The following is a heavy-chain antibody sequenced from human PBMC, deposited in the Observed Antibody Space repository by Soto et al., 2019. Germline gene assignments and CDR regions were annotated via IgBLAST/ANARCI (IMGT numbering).Heavy chain of an antibody. CDR3: ARDREGDGHYKLDV. CDR1: GFTLSDFW. CDR2: MNSAGRTI. D-gene: IGHD4-17*01. J-gene: IGHJ6*02. V-gene: IGHV3-74*01. Sequence: EVQLVESGGGLVQPGGSLRLSCVASGFTLSDFWMHWVRQSPGKGPEWLSRMNSAGRTINYADYVKGRFTISRDNDKNTVYLQMNSLSVEETAVYYCARDREGDGHYKLDVWGQGTTVTVSS.